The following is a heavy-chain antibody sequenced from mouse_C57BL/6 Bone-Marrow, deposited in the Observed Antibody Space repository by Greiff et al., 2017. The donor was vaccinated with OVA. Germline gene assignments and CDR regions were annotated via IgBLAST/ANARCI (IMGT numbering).Heavy chain of an antibody. CDR3: ARASYPGAMDY. J-gene: IGHJ4*01. CDR2: INYDGSST. D-gene: IGHD1-2*01. Sequence: EVQVVESEGGLVQPGSSMKLSCTASGFTFSDYYMAWVRQVPEKGLEWVANINYDGSSTYYLDSLKSRFIISRDNAKNILYLQMSSLKSEDTATYYCARASYPGAMDYWGQGTSVTVSS. CDR1: GFTFSDYY. V-gene: IGHV5-16*01.